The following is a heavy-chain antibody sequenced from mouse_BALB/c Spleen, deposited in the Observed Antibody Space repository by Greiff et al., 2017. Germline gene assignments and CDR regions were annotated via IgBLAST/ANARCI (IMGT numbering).Heavy chain of an antibody. V-gene: IGHV1S56*01. CDR1: GYTFTSYD. D-gene: IGHD1-1*01. CDR3: ARNYGSFAMDY. J-gene: IGHJ4*01. Sequence: VQRVESGAELVQPGASVTLSCKASGYTFTSYDINWVRQWPEQGLEWIGWIFPGDGSTKYNEKFKGKATLTTDKSSSTAYMQLSRLTSEDTSVYFCARNYGSFAMDYWGQGTSVTVSA. CDR2: IFPGDGST.